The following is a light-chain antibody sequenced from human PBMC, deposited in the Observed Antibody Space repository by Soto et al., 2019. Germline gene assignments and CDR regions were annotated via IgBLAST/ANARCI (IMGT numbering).Light chain of an antibody. CDR1: SSDVGGYNF. J-gene: IGLJ1*01. V-gene: IGLV2-14*03. Sequence: QSALTQPASVSGSPGQSITISCTGTSSDVGGYNFVSWYQQHPGKVPKLMIFDVNRRPSGVSDRFSGSKSGNTASLTISGLQAEDEGNYYCCSYTSSSTHVFGSGTKLTVL. CDR3: CSYTSSSTHV. CDR2: DVN.